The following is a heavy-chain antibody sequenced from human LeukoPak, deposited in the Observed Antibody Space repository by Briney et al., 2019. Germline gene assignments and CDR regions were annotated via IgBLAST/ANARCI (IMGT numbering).Heavy chain of an antibody. Sequence: ASVKVSCKASGYTFTGYYMHWVRQAPGQGLEWMGWINPNSGGTNYAQKFQGRVTMTRDTSISTAYMELSRLRSDDTAVYYCARDQDIVVVVAATPLYYYYGMDVWGQGTRVTVSS. D-gene: IGHD2-15*01. J-gene: IGHJ6*02. V-gene: IGHV1-2*02. CDR2: INPNSGGT. CDR1: GYTFTGYY. CDR3: ARDQDIVVVVAATPLYYYYGMDV.